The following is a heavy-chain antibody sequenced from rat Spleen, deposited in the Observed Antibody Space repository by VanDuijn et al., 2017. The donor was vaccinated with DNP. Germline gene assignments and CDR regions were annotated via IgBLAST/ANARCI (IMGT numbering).Heavy chain of an antibody. V-gene: IGHV5-7*01. CDR1: GFSFSYYY. CDR2: ISYDGSST. CDR3: ARPDY. J-gene: IGHJ2*01. Sequence: EVQLVESGGGLVQPGRSLKLSCAASGFSFSYYYMAWVRQAPTKGLEWVATISYDGSSTYDRDSVKGRFTISRDNSKSTLYLQMDSLRSEDTATYYCARPDYWGQGVMVTVSS.